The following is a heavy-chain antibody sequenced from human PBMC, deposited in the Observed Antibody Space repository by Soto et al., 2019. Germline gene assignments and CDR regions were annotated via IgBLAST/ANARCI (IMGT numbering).Heavy chain of an antibody. V-gene: IGHV4-59*08. J-gene: IGHJ6*03. Sequence: PSETLSLTCTVSGGSISSYYWSWIRQPPGKGLEWIGYIYYSGSTNYNPSLKSRVTISVDTSKNQFSLKLSSVTAADTAVYYCARRGGYDSYYYYMDVWGKGTTVTVSS. D-gene: IGHD5-12*01. CDR3: ARRGGYDSYYYYMDV. CDR1: GGSISSYY. CDR2: IYYSGST.